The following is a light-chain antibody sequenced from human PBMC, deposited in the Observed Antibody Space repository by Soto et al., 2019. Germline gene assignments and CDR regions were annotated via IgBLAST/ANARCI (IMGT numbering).Light chain of an antibody. CDR1: RSDIGDSNY. CDR2: EVI. V-gene: IGLV2-8*01. J-gene: IGLJ2*01. CDR3: ASKAGSSRHVV. Sequence: QSALTQPPSASGSPGQSVTISCTGSRSDIGDSNYVSWYQQHPRKAPKLIISEVINRPSGVPDRFSASKSGNMASLTISGLQAEDEADYYCASKAGSSRHVVFGGGTKLTVL.